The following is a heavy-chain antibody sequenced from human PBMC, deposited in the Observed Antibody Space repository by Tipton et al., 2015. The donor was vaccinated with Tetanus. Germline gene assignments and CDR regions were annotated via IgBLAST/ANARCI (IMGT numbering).Heavy chain of an antibody. D-gene: IGHD6-19*01. Sequence: VQLVQSGPEVKKPGASVKVSCKASGYTFTSYGINWVRQAPGQGLEWMGWNGGHNGDTNYAQKFQGRVTMTTDTSTNTAYMELRSLRSDDTAVYYCARLVRQWLVPEDYWGQGTLVTVSS. J-gene: IGHJ4*02. V-gene: IGHV1-18*01. CDR3: ARLVRQWLVPEDY. CDR2: NGGHNGDT. CDR1: GYTFTSYG.